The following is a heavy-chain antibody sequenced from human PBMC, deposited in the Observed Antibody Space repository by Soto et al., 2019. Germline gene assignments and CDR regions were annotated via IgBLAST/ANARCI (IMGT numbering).Heavy chain of an antibody. Sequence: SGGSLRLSCTASGFTFRSSGMHWVRQAPGKGLEWLAFLAYDGSQKFYADSVKGRFSISRDNTENTLYLHMSSLTAEDTAIYYCAIVRETDSPLDHWGPGTLVTVSS. D-gene: IGHD1-26*01. CDR3: AIVRETDSPLDH. V-gene: IGHV3-30*02. CDR1: GFTFRSSG. CDR2: LAYDGSQK. J-gene: IGHJ4*02.